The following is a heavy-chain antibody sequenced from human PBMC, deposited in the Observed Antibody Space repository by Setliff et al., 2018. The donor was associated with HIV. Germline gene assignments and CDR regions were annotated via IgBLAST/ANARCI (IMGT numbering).Heavy chain of an antibody. CDR2: LRTGTGDT. D-gene: IGHD6-13*01. J-gene: IGHJ4*02. Sequence: CTVSGDSSSNCHWSWIRQPPGKGLEWMGWLRTGTGDTSYSVKFQGRLTITRDTSANTAYMELSNLRSEDTAVYYCVRRATAAEVFDYWGQGTLVTVSS. CDR3: VRRATAAEVFDY. V-gene: IGHV1-3*04. CDR1: GDSSSNCH.